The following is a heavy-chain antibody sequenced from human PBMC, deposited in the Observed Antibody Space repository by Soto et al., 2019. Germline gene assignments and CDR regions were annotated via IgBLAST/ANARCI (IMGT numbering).Heavy chain of an antibody. V-gene: IGHV1-18*01. D-gene: IGHD3-10*01. CDR2: ISAYNGNT. Sequence: ASVKVSCKASGYTFTSFGISWLRQAPGQGLEWMGWISAYNGNTKYAQKLQGRVTMTTDTSTITAYMELRSLRSDDTALYYCVRDLGSMVRGIVPLFDYWGQGTLVTVS. CDR1: GYTFTSFG. CDR3: VRDLGSMVRGIVPLFDY. J-gene: IGHJ4*02.